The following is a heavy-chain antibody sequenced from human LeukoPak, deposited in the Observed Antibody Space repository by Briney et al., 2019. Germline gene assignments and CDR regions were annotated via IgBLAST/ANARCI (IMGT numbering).Heavy chain of an antibody. Sequence: SETLSLTCTVSGGSLISSSYYWGWIRKPPGKALEWIGSIYYSGGTYYNLPLKSRVTISEDTSKNQFSLKLSSVTAADTAVYYCARQFLYCSSTSCYDYWGQGTLVTVSS. V-gene: IGHV4-39*01. D-gene: IGHD2-2*01. J-gene: IGHJ4*02. CDR1: GGSLISSSYY. CDR2: IYYSGGT. CDR3: ARQFLYCSSTSCYDY.